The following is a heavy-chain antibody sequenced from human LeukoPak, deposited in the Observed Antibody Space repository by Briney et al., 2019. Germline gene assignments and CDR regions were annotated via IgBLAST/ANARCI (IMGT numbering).Heavy chain of an antibody. CDR3: ARHIPDFWSGFGDYYYYYMDV. CDR2: IYYSGST. D-gene: IGHD3-3*01. J-gene: IGHJ6*03. V-gene: IGHV4-39*01. CDR1: GGSISSSSYY. Sequence: SEILSLTCTVSGGSISSSSYYWGWIRQPPGKGLEWIGSIYYSGSTYYNPSLKSRVTLSVDTSKNQFSLKLSSVTAADTAVYYCARHIPDFWSGFGDYYYYYMDVWGKGTTVTVSS.